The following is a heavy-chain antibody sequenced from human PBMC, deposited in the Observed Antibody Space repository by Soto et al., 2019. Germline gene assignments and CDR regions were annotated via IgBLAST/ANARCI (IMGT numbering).Heavy chain of an antibody. D-gene: IGHD3-10*01. Sequence: EVQLVESGGGLVQPGGSLRLSCAASGFTFSSYSMNWVRQAPGKGLEWVSSISSSRRYIYYAASVKGRFTISRANAKNSRYLQMNSQRAEYTAVYYSSRHGSGSYDNGSAYWGQGTLFTVSS. J-gene: IGHJ4*02. CDR2: ISSSRRYI. CDR1: GFTFSSYS. CDR3: SRHGSGSYDNGSAY. V-gene: IGHV3-21*01.